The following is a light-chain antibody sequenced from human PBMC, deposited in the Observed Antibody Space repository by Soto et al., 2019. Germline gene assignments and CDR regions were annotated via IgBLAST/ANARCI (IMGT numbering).Light chain of an antibody. CDR3: QHYGTSLYT. CDR1: QSVSSN. CDR2: DAS. V-gene: IGKV3D-15*01. Sequence: EIVMTQSPATLSLSPGERATLSCRASQSVSSNLAWYQQNPGEGPRLLIYDASTRATGIPARFSGSGSGTDFTLTISRLESEDFAVYYCQHYGTSLYTFGQGTKLEIK. J-gene: IGKJ2*01.